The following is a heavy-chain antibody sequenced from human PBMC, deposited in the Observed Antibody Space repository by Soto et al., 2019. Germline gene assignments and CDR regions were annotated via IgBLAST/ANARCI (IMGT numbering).Heavy chain of an antibody. CDR1: GFTFDDYA. V-gene: IGHV3-9*01. D-gene: IGHD2-21*01. J-gene: IGHJ4*02. CDR2: ISWNSGDI. CDR3: GKDTWLWGVRNIWCYFDF. Sequence: SLRLSCAASGFTFDDYAMHWVRQGPGKGLEWVPSISWNSGDIVYADSVKGRFTICRDNPKNSLYLQMNSLRAEDTALYYCGKDTWLWGVRNIWCYFDFWGLGTLGTVSS.